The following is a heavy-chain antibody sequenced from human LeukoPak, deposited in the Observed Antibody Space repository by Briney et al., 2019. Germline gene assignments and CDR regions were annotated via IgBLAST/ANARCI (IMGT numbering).Heavy chain of an antibody. D-gene: IGHD5-18*01. CDR3: ARGRGYSYFDY. V-gene: IGHV3-23*01. CDR1: GFTFSSYA. Sequence: PGGSLRLSCAASGFTFSSYAMSWVRQAPGKGLEWVSTISGGGGSTNYADSVKGRFTISRDNSKNTLYLQMNSLRAEDTAVYYCARGRGYSYFDYWGQGTLVTVSS. CDR2: ISGGGGST. J-gene: IGHJ4*02.